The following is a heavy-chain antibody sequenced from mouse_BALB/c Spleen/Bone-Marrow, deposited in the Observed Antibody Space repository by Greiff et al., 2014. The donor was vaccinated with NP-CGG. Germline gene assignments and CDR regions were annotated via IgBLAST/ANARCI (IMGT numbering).Heavy chain of an antibody. CDR3: ARSGERYGAMDY. D-gene: IGHD1-1*02. CDR2: ISNGGTYT. V-gene: IGHV5-4*02. Sequence: DVHLVESGGGLVKPGGSLKLSCAASGFTFGDFYMFWFRQTPEKRLEWVATISNGGTYTYYPDSVKGRFTISRDNAKNNLYLQMSSLKSEDTAMYYCARSGERYGAMDYWGQGTSVTVTS. CDR1: GFTFGDFY. J-gene: IGHJ4*01.